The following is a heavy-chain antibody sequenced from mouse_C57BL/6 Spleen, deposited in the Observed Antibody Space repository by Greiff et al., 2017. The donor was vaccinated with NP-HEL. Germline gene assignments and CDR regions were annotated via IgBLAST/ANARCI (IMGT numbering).Heavy chain of an antibody. D-gene: IGHD2-2*01. CDR2: INPSTGGT. Sequence: VQLQQSGPELVKPGASVKISCKASGYSFTGYYMNWVKQSPEKSLEWIGEINPSTGGTTYNQKFKATATLTVDKSSSTAYMQLKRLTSEDSAVYYCARSGYGYDVWFAYWGQGTLVTVSA. CDR3: ARSGYGYDVWFAY. CDR1: GYSFTGYY. V-gene: IGHV1-42*01. J-gene: IGHJ3*01.